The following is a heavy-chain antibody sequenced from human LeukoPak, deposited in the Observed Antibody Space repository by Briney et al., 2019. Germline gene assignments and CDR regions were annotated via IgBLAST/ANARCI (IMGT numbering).Heavy chain of an antibody. J-gene: IGHJ5*02. CDR3: VREGINYFDP. CDR2: TYYRSKWYN. Sequence: SQTLSLTCAISGDSVSTNSGAWNWIRQSPSRGLEWLGRTYYRSKWYNDYGASVKSRITINPDTSKNQFSLQLNSVTLEDTAVYYCVREGINYFDPWGQGILVTVSS. CDR1: GDSVSTNSGA. D-gene: IGHD4-11*01. V-gene: IGHV6-1*01.